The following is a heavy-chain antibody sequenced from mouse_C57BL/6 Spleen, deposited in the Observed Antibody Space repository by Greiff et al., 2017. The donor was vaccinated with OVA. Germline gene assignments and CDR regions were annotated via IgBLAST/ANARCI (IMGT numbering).Heavy chain of an antibody. CDR3: ARDRRHYYGSSLYYFDY. J-gene: IGHJ2*01. CDR1: GYTFTDYY. D-gene: IGHD1-1*01. Sequence: EVQLQQSGPELVKPGASVKISCKASGYTFTDYYMNWVKQSHGKSLEWIGDINPNNGGTSYNQKFKGKATLTVDKSSSTAYMELRSLTSEDSAVYYCARDRRHYYGSSLYYFDYWGQGTTLTVSS. CDR2: INPNNGGT. V-gene: IGHV1-26*01.